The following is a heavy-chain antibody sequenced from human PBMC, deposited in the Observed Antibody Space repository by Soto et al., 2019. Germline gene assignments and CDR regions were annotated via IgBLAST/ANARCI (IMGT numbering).Heavy chain of an antibody. CDR1: GYTFTDYY. CDR3: ASEDCRNTNCLKGFDY. Sequence: QVQMVQSGAEVKKPGDSVKVSCKASGYTFTDYYMHWVQQAPGQGFEWVGGINPESGNPKYVPKFQGRVTVTRDTSTSTAYMELNRLTSDDTAVYYCASEDCRNTNCLKGFDYWGQGTLVTVSS. D-gene: IGHD2-15*01. J-gene: IGHJ4*02. CDR2: INPESGNP. V-gene: IGHV1-2*02.